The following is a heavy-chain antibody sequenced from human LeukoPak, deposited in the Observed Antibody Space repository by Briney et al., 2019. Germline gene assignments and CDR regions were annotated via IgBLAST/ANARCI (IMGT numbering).Heavy chain of an antibody. D-gene: IGHD3-10*01. Sequence: ASVKVSCKASGYNLNGYGITWVRQAPGQGLEWMGWISAYNGNTNYAQILQGRVTMTTDTSTSTAYMELRSLSSDDTAVYYCARGMKPLDYWGQGTLVTVSS. CDR2: ISAYNGNT. V-gene: IGHV1-18*01. J-gene: IGHJ4*02. CDR3: ARGMKPLDY. CDR1: GYNLNGYG.